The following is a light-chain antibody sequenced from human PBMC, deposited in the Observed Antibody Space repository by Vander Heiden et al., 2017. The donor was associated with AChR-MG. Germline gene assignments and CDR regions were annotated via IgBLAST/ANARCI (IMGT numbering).Light chain of an antibody. CDR3: QQYNNWGT. J-gene: IGKJ1*01. V-gene: IGKV3-15*01. Sequence: EIVMTQSPATLSVSPGDGATLFCRASQSLSSNLAWYQQKPGQAPRLLIYGTSTRATGIPARFRGSGFGTEFTLTISSLQSEDFAVYYCQQYNNWGTFGQGTKVEIK. CDR1: QSLSSN. CDR2: GTS.